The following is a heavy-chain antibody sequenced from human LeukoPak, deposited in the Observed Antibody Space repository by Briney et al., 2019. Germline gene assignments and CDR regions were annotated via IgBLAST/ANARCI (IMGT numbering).Heavy chain of an antibody. CDR1: GGTFSSYA. J-gene: IGHJ6*02. CDR2: IIPIFGTA. V-gene: IGHV1-69*13. Sequence: SVKVSCKASGGTFSSYAISWVRQAPGQGLEWMGGIIPIFGTANYAQKFQGRVTITADESTSTAYMELSSLRSEDTAVYYCARDSFIAGTTLYYYYYGMDVWGQGTTVTVSS. CDR3: ARDSFIAGTTLYYYYYGMDV. D-gene: IGHD1-20*01.